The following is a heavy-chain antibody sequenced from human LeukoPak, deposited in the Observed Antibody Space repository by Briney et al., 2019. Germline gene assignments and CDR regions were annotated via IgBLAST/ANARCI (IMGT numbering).Heavy chain of an antibody. CDR3: ARVYCSGGSCYVDY. V-gene: IGHV4-31*03. Sequence: SETLSLTCTVSGGSISSGGYYWSWIRQHPGKGLEWIGHIYYSGTTYYNPSLKRRVTISIDTSKKQFSLKMSSVTAADTAVYYCARVYCSGGSCYVDYWGRGTLVSVSS. CDR2: IYYSGTT. D-gene: IGHD2-15*01. J-gene: IGHJ4*02. CDR1: GGSISSGGYY.